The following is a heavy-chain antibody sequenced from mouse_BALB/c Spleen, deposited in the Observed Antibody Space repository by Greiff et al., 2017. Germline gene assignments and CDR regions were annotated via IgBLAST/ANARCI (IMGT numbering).Heavy chain of an antibody. CDR1: GFTFTDYY. J-gene: IGHJ2*01. CDR3: ARALYGNYYFDY. CDR2: IRNKANGYTT. V-gene: IGHV7-3*02. Sequence: DVMLVESGGGLVQPGGSLRLSCATSGFTFTDYYMSWVRQPPGKALEWLGFIRNKANGYTTEYSASVKGRFTISRDNSQSILYLQMNTLRAEDSATYYCARALYGNYYFDYWGQGTTLTVSS. D-gene: IGHD2-1*01.